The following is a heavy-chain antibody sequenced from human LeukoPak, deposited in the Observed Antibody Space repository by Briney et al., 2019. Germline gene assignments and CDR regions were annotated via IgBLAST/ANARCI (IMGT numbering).Heavy chain of an antibody. CDR2: INPNSGGT. CDR3: VRDPKFFTTGHYVIENY. Sequence: ASVKVSCKASGYTFTGYYMHWVRQAPGQGLEWMGWINPNSGGTNYAQKFQGRVTLTRDTSISTAYMEVNSLRSDDTAVYYCVRDPKFFTTGHYVIENYWGQGTLVTVSS. J-gene: IGHJ4*02. V-gene: IGHV1-2*02. CDR1: GYTFTGYY. D-gene: IGHD3-9*01.